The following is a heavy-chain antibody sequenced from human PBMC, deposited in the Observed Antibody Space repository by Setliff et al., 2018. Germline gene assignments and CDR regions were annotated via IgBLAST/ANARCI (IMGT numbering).Heavy chain of an antibody. D-gene: IGHD3-3*01. V-gene: IGHV1-2*02. CDR2: INPNSGGT. Sequence: SVKVSCKASGYTFTGYYMHWVRQAPGQGLEWMGWINPNSGGTNYAQKFQGRVTITRNTSISTAYMELSSLRSEDTAVYYCARGRRGNYDFWSGYSNWFDPWGQGTLVTVSS. CDR1: GYTFTGYY. CDR3: ARGRRGNYDFWSGYSNWFDP. J-gene: IGHJ5*02.